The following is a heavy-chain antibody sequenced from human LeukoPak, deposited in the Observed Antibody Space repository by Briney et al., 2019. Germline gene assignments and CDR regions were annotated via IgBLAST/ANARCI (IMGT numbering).Heavy chain of an antibody. V-gene: IGHV3-48*03. CDR1: GFTFSDFE. CDR2: IGGSGSPT. D-gene: IGHD4-17*01. J-gene: IGHJ4*02. CDR3: ARLRSPTDY. Sequence: GGSLRLSCAVSGFTFSDFEMNWVRQAPGKGPEWISYIGGSGSPTYYADSVKGRLTISRDNAKNSLFLQMNSLRAEDTAVYYCARLRSPTDYWGQGTLVTVSS.